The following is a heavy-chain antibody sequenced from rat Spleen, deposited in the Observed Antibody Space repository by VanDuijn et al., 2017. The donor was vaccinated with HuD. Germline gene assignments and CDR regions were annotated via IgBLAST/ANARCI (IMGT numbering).Heavy chain of an antibody. D-gene: IGHD1-1*01. CDR2: ISSGGGST. CDR3: ARSEGVHYYLPFAD. CDR1: GFSFSTFY. Sequence: EVQLVESGGGLVQPGRSMKLSCAASGFSFSTFYMAWVRQAPTKGLEWVTSISSGGGSTYYRDSVKGRFTSSRHNAKSTLYLQMDSLRSEDTATYCCARSEGVHYYLPFADWGQGTLVTISS. J-gene: IGHJ3*01. V-gene: IGHV5-25*01.